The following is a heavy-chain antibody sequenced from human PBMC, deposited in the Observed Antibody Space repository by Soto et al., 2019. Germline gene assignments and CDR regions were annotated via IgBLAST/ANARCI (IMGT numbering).Heavy chain of an antibody. CDR3: AREIWGIAVAGTYFQH. CDR2: INPSGGST. J-gene: IGHJ1*01. V-gene: IGHV1-46*01. Sequence: QVQLVQSGAEVKKPGASVKVSCKASGYTFTSYYMHWVRQAPGQGLEWMGIINPSGGSTSYAQKLQGGVTMTSDTSTSTVYMELSSLRSEDTAVYYCAREIWGIAVAGTYFQHWGQGTLVTVSS. D-gene: IGHD6-19*01. CDR1: GYTFTSYY.